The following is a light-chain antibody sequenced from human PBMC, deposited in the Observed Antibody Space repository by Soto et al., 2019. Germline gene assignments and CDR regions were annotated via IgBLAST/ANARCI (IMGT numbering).Light chain of an antibody. CDR3: HQYHDWPQT. CDR2: DAS. V-gene: IGKV3-15*01. CDR1: QSVSSH. Sequence: EIVMTQSPATLSVSPGERATLSCRASQSVSSHLAWYQQKPGQAPRLLMFDASTRATGVPARLSGSGSGTEFTLTISSLQSEDLGVYYCHQYHDWPQTFGPGTKVEIK. J-gene: IGKJ1*01.